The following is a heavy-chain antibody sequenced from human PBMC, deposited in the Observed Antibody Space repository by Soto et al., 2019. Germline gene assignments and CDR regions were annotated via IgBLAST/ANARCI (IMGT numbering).Heavy chain of an antibody. J-gene: IGHJ4*02. D-gene: IGHD6-6*01. CDR2: INPNSGGT. CDR3: ASGYSSSSTSILDF. V-gene: IGHV1-2*02. CDR1: GYTFTAYY. Sequence: ASVKVSCKASGYTFTAYYMHWVRQAPGQGLEWMGWINPNSGGTNYAQSFQGRVALTRDTSISTAYMEVSRLRSDDTAVYYCASGYSSSSTSILDFWGQGTPVTVSS.